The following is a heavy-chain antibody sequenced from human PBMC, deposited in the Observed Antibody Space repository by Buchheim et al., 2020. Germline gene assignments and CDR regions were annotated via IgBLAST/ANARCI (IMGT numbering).Heavy chain of an antibody. J-gene: IGHJ4*02. Sequence: QVHLVESGGGVVQPGRSLRLSCAASGFTLSTYGMHWVRQAPGKGLEWVAVIWADGTTKDYAVSVKGRFIVSRDIATPPLYLEMNSLSAEDTAVYYCARDSGGAPFDYWGQGTL. CDR2: IWADGTTK. CDR1: GFTLSTYG. CDR3: ARDSGGAPFDY. V-gene: IGHV3-33*01. D-gene: IGHD3-10*01.